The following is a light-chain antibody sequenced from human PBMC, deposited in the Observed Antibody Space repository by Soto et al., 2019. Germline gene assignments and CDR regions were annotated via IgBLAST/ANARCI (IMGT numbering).Light chain of an antibody. CDR1: QSVSSSY. V-gene: IGKV3-20*01. CDR3: QQHGYSPLT. Sequence: EIVLTQSPGTLSLSPGERATLSCRASQSVSSSYLAWYQQKPGQAPRLLMYGASSRATGIPDRFSGSGSGTDFTLTISRLEPEDFAVYYCQQHGYSPLTFGGGTKVEIK. CDR2: GAS. J-gene: IGKJ4*01.